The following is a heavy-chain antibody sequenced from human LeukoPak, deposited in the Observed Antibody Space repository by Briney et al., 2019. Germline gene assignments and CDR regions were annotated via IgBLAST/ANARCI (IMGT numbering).Heavy chain of an antibody. D-gene: IGHD1-1*01. CDR1: GYTFTGYY. V-gene: IGHV1-2*02. CDR2: INPNSGGT. CDR3: ARQRWNDPLEYYMDV. Sequence: GASVKVSCKASGYTFTGYYMHWVRQAPGQGLEWMGWINPNSGGTNYAQKFQGRVTMTRDTSISTAYLQWSSLKASDTAMYYCARQRWNDPLEYYMDVWGKGTTVTVSS. J-gene: IGHJ6*03.